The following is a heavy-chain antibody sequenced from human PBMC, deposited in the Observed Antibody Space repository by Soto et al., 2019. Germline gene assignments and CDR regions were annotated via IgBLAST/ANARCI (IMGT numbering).Heavy chain of an antibody. Sequence: SETLSLTCTVSGGSISSYYWSWIRQPPGKGLEWIGYIYYSGSTNYNPSLKSRVTISVDTSKNQFSLKLSSVTAADTAVYYCARVYSSSWSDYYYYGMDVWGQGTTVTVS. CDR1: GGSISSYY. CDR3: ARVYSSSWSDYYYYGMDV. CDR2: IYYSGST. V-gene: IGHV4-59*01. D-gene: IGHD6-13*01. J-gene: IGHJ6*02.